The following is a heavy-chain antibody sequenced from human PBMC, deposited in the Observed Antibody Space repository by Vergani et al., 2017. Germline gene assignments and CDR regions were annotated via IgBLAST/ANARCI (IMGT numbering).Heavy chain of an antibody. V-gene: IGHV4-34*01. CDR3: ARHLGVVVPAAMPYYMDV. J-gene: IGHJ6*03. Sequence: QVQLQQWGAGLLKPSETLSLTCAVYGGSFSGYYWSWIRQPPGKGLEWIGEINHSGSTNYNPSLKSRVTISVDTSKNQFSLKLSSVTAADTAVYYCARHLGVVVPAAMPYYMDVWGKGTTVTVSS. CDR2: INHSGST. CDR1: GGSFSGYY. D-gene: IGHD2-2*01.